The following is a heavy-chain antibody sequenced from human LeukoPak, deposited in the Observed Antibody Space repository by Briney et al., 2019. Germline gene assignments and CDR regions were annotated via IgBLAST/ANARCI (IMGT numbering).Heavy chain of an antibody. CDR3: AKDYDILTGSRVAFDI. V-gene: IGHV3-23*01. J-gene: IGHJ3*02. D-gene: IGHD3-9*01. Sequence: GGSLRLSCAASGFTFSSYAMSWVRQAPGKGLQWVSAISGSGGSTYYADSVKGRFTISRDNSKNTLYLQMNSLRAEDTAVYYCAKDYDILTGSRVAFDIWGPGTMVTVSS. CDR2: ISGSGGST. CDR1: GFTFSSYA.